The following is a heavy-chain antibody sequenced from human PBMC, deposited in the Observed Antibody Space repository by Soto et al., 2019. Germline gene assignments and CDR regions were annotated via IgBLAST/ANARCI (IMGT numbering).Heavy chain of an antibody. CDR2: IWYDGSNK. V-gene: IGHV3-33*06. J-gene: IGHJ4*02. CDR3: AKHHGGNSWYCLDS. Sequence: GGSLRLSCAASGFTFSSYGMHWVRQAPGKGLEWVAVIWYDGSNKYYADSVKGRFTISRDNSKNTLYLQMNSLRAEDTAVYYCAKHHGGNSWYCLDSWGQGTLVTVSS. D-gene: IGHD6-13*01. CDR1: GFTFSSYG.